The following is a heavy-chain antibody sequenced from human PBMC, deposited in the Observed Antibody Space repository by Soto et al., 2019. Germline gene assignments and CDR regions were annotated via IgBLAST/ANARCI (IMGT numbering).Heavy chain of an antibody. CDR2: LXPXXXGX. Sequence: ASVKVSRKASGYTFTAYYMHWVRQAPGQGXGWMGXLXPXXXGXNXAXKXXXXVTMTRDTSISTAYMELSRLRSDDTAVYYCARDYYDSSGYSTFDYWGQGTLVTVSS. J-gene: IGHJ4*02. D-gene: IGHD3-22*01. CDR1: GYTFTAYY. CDR3: ARDYYDSSGYSTFDY. V-gene: IGHV1-2*02.